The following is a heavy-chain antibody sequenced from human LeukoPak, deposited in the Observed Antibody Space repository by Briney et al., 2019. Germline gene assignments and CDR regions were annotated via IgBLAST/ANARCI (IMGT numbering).Heavy chain of an antibody. CDR1: GSTFSDQY. CDR3: TRGYSGRSAYAFDI. J-gene: IGHJ3*02. V-gene: IGHV3-72*01. CDR2: TGNKASRYTT. D-gene: IGHD1-26*01. Sequence: GGSLRLSCAASGSTFSDQYMDWVRQAPGKGLQWVGRTGNKASRYTTEYAASVEGRFTISRDDSKNSLYLQMNSLKTEDTALYYCTRGYSGRSAYAFDIWGQGTMVTVSS.